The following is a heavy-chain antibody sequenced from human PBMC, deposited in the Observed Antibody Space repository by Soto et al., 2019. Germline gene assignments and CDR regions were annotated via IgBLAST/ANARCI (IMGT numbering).Heavy chain of an antibody. J-gene: IGHJ4*02. CDR1: GGSISSGGYY. Sequence: QVQLQESGPGLVKPSQTLSLTCTVSGGSISSGGYYWSWIRQHPGKGLEWIGYIYYSGSTYYNPSLKSRVTISVDTSKNQFSLKLSSVTAADTAVYYCARSGSSWYSTRGRYFDYWGQGTLVTVSS. CDR2: IYYSGST. D-gene: IGHD6-13*01. V-gene: IGHV4-31*03. CDR3: ARSGSSWYSTRGRYFDY.